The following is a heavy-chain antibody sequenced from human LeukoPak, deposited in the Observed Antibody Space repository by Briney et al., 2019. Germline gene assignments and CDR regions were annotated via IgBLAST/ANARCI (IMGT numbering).Heavy chain of an antibody. CDR3: ARDRYGDGFGHLDY. D-gene: IGHD5-24*01. Sequence: ASVKVSCKASGYTFTSYAIHCVRPAPGQGLEWMGWITPSGGTNYPQKFQGRVAITWDTSITTAYMDLSRLTSDDTAVYYCARDRYGDGFGHLDYWGQGALVTVSS. J-gene: IGHJ4*02. V-gene: IGHV1-2*02. CDR2: ITPSGGT. CDR1: GYTFTSYA.